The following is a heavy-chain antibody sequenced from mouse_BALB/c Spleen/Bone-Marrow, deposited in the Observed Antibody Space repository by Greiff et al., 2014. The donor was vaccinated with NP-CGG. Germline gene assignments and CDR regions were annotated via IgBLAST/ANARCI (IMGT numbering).Heavy chain of an antibody. CDR3: ASYYYGNSGSAY. D-gene: IGHD1-1*01. CDR2: IDPANGNT. V-gene: IGHV14-3*02. J-gene: IGHJ3*01. CDR1: GFNIKDTY. Sequence: EVKLVESGAELVKPGASVKLSCTASGFNIKDTYMHWVKQRPGQGLEWIGRIDPANGNTKYDPKFQGKATITADTSSNTAYLQLSSLTSEDTAVYYCASYYYGNSGSAYWGQGTLVTVSA.